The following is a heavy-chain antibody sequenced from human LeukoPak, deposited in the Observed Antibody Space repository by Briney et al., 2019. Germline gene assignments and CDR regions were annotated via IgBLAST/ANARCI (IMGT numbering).Heavy chain of an antibody. V-gene: IGHV5-51*01. D-gene: IGHD2-2*02. CDR1: GYSFSSYW. Sequence: GESLKISCKVSGYSFSSYWIGWVRQMPGKGLEWMGITFPGDSDTRYSPSFQGQVTISADKSINTAYLQWSNLKASDTAMYFCARLVAIPDAFDIWGQGTMVTVSS. CDR2: TFPGDSDT. CDR3: ARLVAIPDAFDI. J-gene: IGHJ3*02.